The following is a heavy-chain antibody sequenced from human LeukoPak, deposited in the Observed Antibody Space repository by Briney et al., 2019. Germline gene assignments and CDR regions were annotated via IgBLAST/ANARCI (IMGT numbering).Heavy chain of an antibody. CDR1: GYTFTSYY. Sequence: ASVKVSCKASGYTFTSYYMHWVRQAPGQGLEWMGIINPSGGSTSYAQKFQGRVTMTRDMSTTTDYMELSSLRSEDTAVYYCARWPLSVAGTPRAFDIWGQGTMVTVSS. D-gene: IGHD6-19*01. CDR3: ARWPLSVAGTPRAFDI. J-gene: IGHJ3*02. V-gene: IGHV1-46*01. CDR2: INPSGGST.